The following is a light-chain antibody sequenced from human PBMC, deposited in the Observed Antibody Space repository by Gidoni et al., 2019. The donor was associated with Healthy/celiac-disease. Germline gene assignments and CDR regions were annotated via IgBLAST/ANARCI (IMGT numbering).Light chain of an antibody. CDR2: AAS. V-gene: IGKV1-9*01. CDR1: QGISRY. CDR3: QQLNSYRVT. Sequence: DIQLTQSPSFLSVSVGDRVTITCRASQGISRYLSWYQQKPGKAPKLLIYAASTLQSGVPSRFSGSGSGTEFTLTISSLQPEDFATYYCQQLNSYRVTFGPGTKVDIK. J-gene: IGKJ3*01.